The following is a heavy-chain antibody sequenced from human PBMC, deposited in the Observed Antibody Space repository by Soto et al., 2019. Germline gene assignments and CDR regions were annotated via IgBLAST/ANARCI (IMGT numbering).Heavy chain of an antibody. Sequence: GGSLRLSCAASGFSFSSHAMTWVRQAPGKGLEWVSSLSGSGVNTYYADSVKGRFTISRDNSKNTLYLQMNSLRAEDTAVYYSAKGGCSGGNCSPNWFDPWGQGTLVTVSS. CDR2: LSGSGVNT. CDR3: AKGGCSGGNCSPNWFDP. V-gene: IGHV3-23*01. J-gene: IGHJ5*02. D-gene: IGHD2-15*01. CDR1: GFSFSSHA.